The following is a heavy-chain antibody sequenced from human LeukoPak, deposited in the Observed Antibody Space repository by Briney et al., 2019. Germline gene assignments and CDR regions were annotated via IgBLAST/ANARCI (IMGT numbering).Heavy chain of an antibody. CDR3: ARYCSGSICYSGVDY. CDR1: GFPFRSYA. J-gene: IGHJ4*02. D-gene: IGHD2-15*01. V-gene: IGHV3-23*01. Sequence: PGRSLRLSCVASGFPFRSYAMTWVRQTPGKGLESISVITDDEDTYYADSVKGRFTISRDNSQNTAFLQMNSLRVEDTAVYYCARYCSGSICYSGVDYWGQGTLVPVSS. CDR2: ITDDEDT.